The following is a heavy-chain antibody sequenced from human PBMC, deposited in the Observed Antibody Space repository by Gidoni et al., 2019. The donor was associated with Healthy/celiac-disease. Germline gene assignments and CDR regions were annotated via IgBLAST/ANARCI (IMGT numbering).Heavy chain of an antibody. CDR1: VGSISSSSYY. CDR2: IYFSGST. J-gene: IGHJ5*02. CDR3: ARHGGYCSGGSCYQGNWFDP. V-gene: IGHV4-39*01. Sequence: QLQLQESGPGLVKPSETLSLTCTVSVGSISSSSYYWGWIRQPPGKGLEWLGRIYFSGSTYYNPSLKRRVTISVDTSKNQFSLKLSSVTAADTAVYYCARHGGYCSGGSCYQGNWFDPWGQGTLVTVSS. D-gene: IGHD2-15*01.